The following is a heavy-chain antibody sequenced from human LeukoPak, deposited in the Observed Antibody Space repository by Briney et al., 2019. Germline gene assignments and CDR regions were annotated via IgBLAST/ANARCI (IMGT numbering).Heavy chain of an antibody. J-gene: IGHJ4*02. CDR1: RIMFSDSA. Sequence: GGSLRLSCAASRIMFSDSAMYWVRQAPGKGLECVAVITDNYNTYYGDSVKGRFTVSRDNSKKTLYLQMNSLRVDDTALYHCVKGGCSSGCSGNYWGQGTRVIVSS. CDR3: VKGGCSSGCSGNY. CDR2: ITDNYNT. V-gene: IGHV3-23*01. D-gene: IGHD6-19*01.